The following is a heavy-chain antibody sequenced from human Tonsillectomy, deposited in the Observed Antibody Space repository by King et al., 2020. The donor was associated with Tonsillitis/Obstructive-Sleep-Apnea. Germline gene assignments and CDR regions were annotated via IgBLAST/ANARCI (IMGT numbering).Heavy chain of an antibody. CDR2: ISAHNGHT. CDR3: ARDSMSHYYDSSAYYTFTY. J-gene: IGHJ4*02. CDR1: GYTFTNYG. Sequence: VQLVESGAEVKKPGASVKVSCKASGYTFTNYGISWVRQAPGQGLEWMAWISAHNGHTNYAQKFQGRVTMTTDASTSTAYMELRSLRSDDTAVYYCARDSMSHYYDSSAYYTFTYWGQGTLVTVSS. V-gene: IGHV1-18*01. D-gene: IGHD3-22*01.